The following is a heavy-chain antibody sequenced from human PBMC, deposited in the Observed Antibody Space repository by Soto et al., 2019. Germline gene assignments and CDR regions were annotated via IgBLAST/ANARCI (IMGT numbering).Heavy chain of an antibody. J-gene: IGHJ4*02. CDR3: VRELGFSSTWPAY. D-gene: IGHD2-2*01. V-gene: IGHV3-30*19. CDR2: SSFDGSDA. CDR1: VFSLSSYG. Sequence: QVQLVESGGGVVQPGRSLRLSCAASVFSLSSYGMHWVRQAPGKGLEWVADSSFDGSDAHYADSVKGRFTISRDSSTLYLQMNSLRGDDTATYFCVRELGFSSTWPAYWGQGTLVTVSS.